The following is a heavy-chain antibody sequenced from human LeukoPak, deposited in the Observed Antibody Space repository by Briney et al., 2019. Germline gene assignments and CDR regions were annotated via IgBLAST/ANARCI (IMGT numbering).Heavy chain of an antibody. J-gene: IGHJ4*02. CDR3: ARGASRADY. CDR2: ISSSSRCI. V-gene: IGHV3-21*01. CDR1: GFTFRRYN. Sequence: GGSLRLSCAASGFTFRRYNMNWVRQAPGKRPEWASSISSSSRCIYYAGSVKGRFTISRDNAKNSLYLQMNSLRAEDTALYYCARGASRADYWGQGTLVTVCS.